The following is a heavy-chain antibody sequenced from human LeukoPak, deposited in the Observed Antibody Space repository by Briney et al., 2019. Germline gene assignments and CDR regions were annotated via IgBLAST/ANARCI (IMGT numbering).Heavy chain of an antibody. CDR1: GYTFTGYY. J-gene: IGHJ4*02. CDR2: INPNSGGT. CDR3: ARDYCSGGSCFLPDY. V-gene: IGHV1-2*02. D-gene: IGHD2-15*01. Sequence: ASVKVSCKASGYTFTGYYMHWVRQAPGQGLEWMGWINPNSGGTNYAQKFQGRVTMTRDTSISTAYMELSRLRSDDTAVYYCARDYCSGGSCFLPDYWGQGTLVTVSS.